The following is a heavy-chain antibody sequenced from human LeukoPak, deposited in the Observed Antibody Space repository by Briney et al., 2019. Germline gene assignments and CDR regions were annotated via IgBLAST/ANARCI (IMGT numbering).Heavy chain of an antibody. J-gene: IGHJ5*02. CDR1: GGTFSSYA. V-gene: IGHV1-69*05. D-gene: IGHD6-6*01. Sequence: SVKVSCKASGGTFSSYAISWVRQAPGQGLEWMGGIIPIFGTANYAQKFQGRVTITTDESTSTAYMELSSLRSEDTAVYYCASAPWSYSSSSVWFDPWGQGTLVTVSS. CDR2: IIPIFGTA. CDR3: ASAPWSYSSSSVWFDP.